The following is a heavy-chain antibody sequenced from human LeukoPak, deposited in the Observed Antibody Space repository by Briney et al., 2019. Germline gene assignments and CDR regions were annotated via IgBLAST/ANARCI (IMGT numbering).Heavy chain of an antibody. J-gene: IGHJ4*02. CDR3: ALSGSYAPFDY. CDR2: ISAYNGNT. V-gene: IGHV1-18*01. CDR1: GYTFTSYG. D-gene: IGHD1-26*01. Sequence: ASVKVSCKASGYTFTSYGISWVPQAPGQGLEWMGWISAYNGNTNYAQKLQGRVTMTTDTSTSTAYMELRSLRSDDPAVYYCALSGSYAPFDYWGQGTLVTVSS.